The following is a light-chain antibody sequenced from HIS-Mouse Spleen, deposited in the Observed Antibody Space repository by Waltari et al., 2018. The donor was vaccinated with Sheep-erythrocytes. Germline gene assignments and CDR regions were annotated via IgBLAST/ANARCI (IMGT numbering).Light chain of an antibody. J-gene: IGLJ2*01. CDR3: NSRESSGNHRVV. Sequence: SSELTQDSAVSVALGQTVRITCQGDSLRSYYASWYQQKPGQAPVLVIYGKTNRPSGITDRFSGASSGNTASLTITGAQAEDEADYYCNSRESSGNHRVVFGGGTKLTVL. CDR2: GKT. V-gene: IGLV3-19*01. CDR1: SLRSYY.